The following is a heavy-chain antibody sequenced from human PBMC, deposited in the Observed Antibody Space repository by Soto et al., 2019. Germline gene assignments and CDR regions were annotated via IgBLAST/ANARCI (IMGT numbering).Heavy chain of an antibody. CDR3: ASWRLQGFDP. J-gene: IGHJ5*02. CDR2: IWYDGSNK. V-gene: IGHV3-33*01. Sequence: QVQLVESGGGVVQPGRSLRLSCAASGFTFSSYGMHWVRQAPGKGLEWVAVIWYDGSNKYYADSVKGRFTISRDNSTTTLYRQMNSLRAEDTAVYYCASWRLQGFDPWGQGTLVTVSS. D-gene: IGHD4-4*01. CDR1: GFTFSSYG.